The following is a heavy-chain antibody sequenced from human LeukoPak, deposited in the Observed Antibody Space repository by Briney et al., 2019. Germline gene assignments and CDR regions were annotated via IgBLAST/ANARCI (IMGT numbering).Heavy chain of an antibody. Sequence: PSETLSLTCTVSGGSISSSSYSWGWIRQPPGKGLEWIGSIYYSGSTYYNPSLKSRVTISVDTSKNQFSLKLSSVTAADTAVYYCARSDTYYDFWSGWTSNWFDPWGQGTLVTVSS. J-gene: IGHJ5*02. V-gene: IGHV4-39*01. CDR1: GGSISSSSYS. CDR2: IYYSGST. CDR3: ARSDTYYDFWSGWTSNWFDP. D-gene: IGHD3-3*01.